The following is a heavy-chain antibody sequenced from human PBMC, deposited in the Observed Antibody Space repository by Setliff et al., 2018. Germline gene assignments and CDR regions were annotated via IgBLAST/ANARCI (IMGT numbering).Heavy chain of an antibody. D-gene: IGHD1-26*01. V-gene: IGHV4-38-2*02. Sequence: SETLSLTCTVSGYSISSGYYWGWIRQPPGKGLEWIGSIYYSGSTNYNPSLKSRVTISVDTSKNQFSLKLSSVTAADTAVYYCARDGSGSYQGTDAFDIWGQGTMVTVSS. CDR2: IYYSGST. J-gene: IGHJ3*02. CDR1: GYSISSGYY. CDR3: ARDGSGSYQGTDAFDI.